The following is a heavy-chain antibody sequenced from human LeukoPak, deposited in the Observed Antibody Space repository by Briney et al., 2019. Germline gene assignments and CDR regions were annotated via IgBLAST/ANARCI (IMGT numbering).Heavy chain of an antibody. Sequence: SETLSLTCTVSGGSISSSSYYWGWIRQPPGKGLEWIGEINHSGSTNYNPSLKSRVTISVDTSKNQFSLKLSSVTAADTAVYYCARRNHYDFWSGYHYGGYFQHWGQGTLVTVSS. D-gene: IGHD3-3*01. J-gene: IGHJ1*01. CDR3: ARRNHYDFWSGYHYGGYFQH. V-gene: IGHV4-39*07. CDR2: INHSGST. CDR1: GGSISSSSYY.